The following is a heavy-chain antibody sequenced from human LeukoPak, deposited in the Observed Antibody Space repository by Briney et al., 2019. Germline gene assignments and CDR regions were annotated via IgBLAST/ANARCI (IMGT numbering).Heavy chain of an antibody. CDR2: ISSGGSSI. V-gene: IGHV3-48*04. D-gene: IGHD3-22*01. Sequence: GGSLRLSCAASGFTFSSYAMHWVRQAPGKGLEWVSYISSGGSSIYYADSVKGRFTISRDNAKNSLYLQMNSLRAEDTAVYYCARTYYYDSSGYSYWGQGTLVTVSS. CDR3: ARTYYYDSSGYSY. CDR1: GFTFSSYA. J-gene: IGHJ4*02.